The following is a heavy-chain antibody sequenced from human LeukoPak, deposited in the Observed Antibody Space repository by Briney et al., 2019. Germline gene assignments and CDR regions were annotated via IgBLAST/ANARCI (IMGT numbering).Heavy chain of an antibody. D-gene: IGHD4-17*01. J-gene: IGHJ3*02. CDR2: ISSSGSTI. V-gene: IGHV3-48*03. CDR3: ARMTTASDDAFDI. CDR1: GFTFSTYE. Sequence: GGSLRLSCAASGFTFSTYEMHWVRQAPGKGLEWVSYISSSGSTIYYADSVKGRFTISRDNAKNSLYLQMNSLRAEDTAVYYCARMTTASDDAFDIWGQGTMVTVSS.